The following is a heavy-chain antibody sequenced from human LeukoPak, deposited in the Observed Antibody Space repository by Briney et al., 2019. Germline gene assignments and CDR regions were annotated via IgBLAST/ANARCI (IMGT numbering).Heavy chain of an antibody. J-gene: IGHJ1*01. CDR3: ASGYCTTTSCSSARGYFQH. Sequence: ASVKVSCKTSGYTFTGYYMHWVRQAPGQGLEWMGWINPNSGGTNYAQKFQGRVTLTRDTSISTVYMEMSRLRSDETAVYYCASGYCTTTSCSSARGYFQHWGQGTLVTVTS. CDR2: INPNSGGT. D-gene: IGHD2-2*01. V-gene: IGHV1-2*02. CDR1: GYTFTGYY.